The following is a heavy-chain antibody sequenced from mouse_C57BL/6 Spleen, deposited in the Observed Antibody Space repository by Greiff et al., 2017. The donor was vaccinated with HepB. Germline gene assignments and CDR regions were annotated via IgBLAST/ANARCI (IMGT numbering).Heavy chain of an antibody. V-gene: IGHV1-26*01. CDR2: INPNNGGT. CDR3: AIRYFDV. J-gene: IGHJ1*03. CDR1: GYTFTDYY. Sequence: EVQLQQSGPELVKPGASVKISCKASGYTFTDYYMNWVKQSHGKSLEWIGDINPNNGGTSYNQKFKGKATLTVDKSSSTAYTELRSLTSEDSAVYYCAIRYFDVWGTGTTVTVSS.